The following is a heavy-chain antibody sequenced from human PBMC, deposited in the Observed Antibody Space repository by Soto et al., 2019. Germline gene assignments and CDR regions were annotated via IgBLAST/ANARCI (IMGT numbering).Heavy chain of an antibody. V-gene: IGHV1-18*01. Sequence: ASVKVSCKASGYTFTSYGISWVRQPPGQGLAWMGWISAYNGNTNYAQKLQGRVTMTTDTSTSTAYMELRSLRSDATAVYYCASSSTPVTSLGVVINPDDFDIWGQGTMVTVSS. CDR2: ISAYNGNT. D-gene: IGHD3-3*01. CDR1: GYTFTSYG. CDR3: ASSSTPVTSLGVVINPDDFDI. J-gene: IGHJ3*02.